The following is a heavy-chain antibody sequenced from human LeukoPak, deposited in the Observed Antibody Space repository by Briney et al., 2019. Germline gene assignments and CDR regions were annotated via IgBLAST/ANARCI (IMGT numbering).Heavy chain of an antibody. V-gene: IGHV1-69*01. D-gene: IGHD2-15*01. CDR2: XXXIFGTA. Sequence: WMXGXXXIFGTANYAQKFQGRVTITADESTSTAYMELSSLRSEDTAVYYCARDGDCSGGSCYSFDYWGQGTLVTVSS. CDR3: ARDGDCSGGSCYSFDY. J-gene: IGHJ4*02.